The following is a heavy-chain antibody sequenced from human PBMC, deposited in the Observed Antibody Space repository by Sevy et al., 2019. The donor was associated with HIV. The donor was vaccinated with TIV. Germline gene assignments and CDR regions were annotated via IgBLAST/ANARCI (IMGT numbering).Heavy chain of an antibody. CDR3: ATHAGIAAAGRVFDY. CDR1: GFTFSDHY. D-gene: IGHD6-13*01. V-gene: IGHV3-72*01. Sequence: GGSLRLSCVASGFTFSDHYMEWVRQAPGKGLEWVGRTRNKADGYTTEYAASVKGRFTISRDDSKNSLYVQMNSLKTDDTAGYYCATHAGIAAAGRVFDYWGQGTLVTVSS. CDR2: TRNKADGYTT. J-gene: IGHJ4*02.